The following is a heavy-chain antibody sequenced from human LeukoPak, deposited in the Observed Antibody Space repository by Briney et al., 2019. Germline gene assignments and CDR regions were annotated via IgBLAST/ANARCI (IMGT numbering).Heavy chain of an antibody. CDR1: GGSISSYY. CDR2: IYTNGST. CDR3: ARGPYSYDSSGAFDI. Sequence: SETLSLTCTVSGGSISSYYWTWIRQPAGKGLEWIGRIYTNGSTNYNPSLKSRVTMSVDTSKNQFSLKLSSVTAADTAVYFCARGPYSYDSSGAFDIWGQGTMVTVSS. D-gene: IGHD3-22*01. J-gene: IGHJ3*02. V-gene: IGHV4-4*07.